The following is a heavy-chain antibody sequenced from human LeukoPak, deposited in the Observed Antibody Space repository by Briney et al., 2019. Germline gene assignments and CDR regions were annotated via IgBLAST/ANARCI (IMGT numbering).Heavy chain of an antibody. J-gene: IGHJ4*02. D-gene: IGHD4-17*01. V-gene: IGHV1-69*13. Sequence: SVKVSCKASGGTFSSYAISWVRQAPGQGLEWMGVIIPIFGTANYAQKFQGRVTITADESTSTAYMELSSLRSEDTAVYYCARDMGGDYTQFHFDYWGQGTLVTVSS. CDR1: GGTFSSYA. CDR3: ARDMGGDYTQFHFDY. CDR2: IIPIFGTA.